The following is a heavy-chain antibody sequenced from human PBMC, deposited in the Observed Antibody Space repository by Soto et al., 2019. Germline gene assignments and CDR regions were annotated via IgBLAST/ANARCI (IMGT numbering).Heavy chain of an antibody. D-gene: IGHD2-8*01. J-gene: IGHJ6*02. Sequence: GASVKVSCKASGYTFTSYGISWVRQAPGQGLEWMGWISAYNGNTNYAQKLQGRVTMTTDTSTSTAYMELRSLRSDDTAVYYCAKDEFTYGVCDDNYYCMDVWGQGTTVTVSS. CDR2: ISAYNGNT. CDR3: AKDEFTYGVCDDNYYCMDV. CDR1: GYTFTSYG. V-gene: IGHV1-18*01.